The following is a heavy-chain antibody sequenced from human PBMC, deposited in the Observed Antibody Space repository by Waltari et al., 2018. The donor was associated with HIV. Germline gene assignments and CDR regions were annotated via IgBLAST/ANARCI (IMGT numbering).Heavy chain of an antibody. Sequence: EVQLVESGGGLVQPGGSLRLSCAASGFTFTSYSMNWVRQAPGKGLEWVSYISSSGTIDYADSVKGRFTISRYNAKNSLYLQMNSLRAEDTAVYYCAASGYDANFDYWGQGTLVTVSS. CDR3: AASGYDANFDY. V-gene: IGHV3-48*01. CDR2: ISSSGTI. J-gene: IGHJ4*02. CDR1: GFTFTSYS. D-gene: IGHD5-12*01.